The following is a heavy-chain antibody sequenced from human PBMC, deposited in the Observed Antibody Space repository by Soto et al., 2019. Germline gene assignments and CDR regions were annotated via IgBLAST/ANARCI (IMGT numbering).Heavy chain of an antibody. CDR3: AKDGIRDGYFDY. J-gene: IGHJ4*02. D-gene: IGHD1-26*01. Sequence: GXSLRLSCAASGFTFSSYAMTCVRQAPGKGLEWVSAISGSGGSTYYADSVKGRFTISRDNSKNTLYLQMNSLRAEDTAVYYCAKDGIRDGYFDYWGQGTLVTVSS. CDR1: GFTFSSYA. V-gene: IGHV3-23*01. CDR2: ISGSGGST.